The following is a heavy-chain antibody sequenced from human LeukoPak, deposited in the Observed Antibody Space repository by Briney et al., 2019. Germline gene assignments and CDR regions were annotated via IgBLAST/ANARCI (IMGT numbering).Heavy chain of an antibody. J-gene: IGHJ4*02. CDR3: AKNTGYSSGFIDC. D-gene: IGHD6-19*01. Sequence: GGSLRLSCAASGFTFSSYAMDWVRQAPGKGLEWVSGIRGIGSNTFYADSVKGRFTISTDNSNNTLYLQMNSLRAEDTAIYYCAKNTGYSSGFIDCWGQGTLVTVSS. CDR2: IRGIGSNT. CDR1: GFTFSSYA. V-gene: IGHV3-23*01.